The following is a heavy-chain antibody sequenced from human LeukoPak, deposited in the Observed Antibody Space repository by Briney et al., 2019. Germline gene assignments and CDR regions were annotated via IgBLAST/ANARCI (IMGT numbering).Heavy chain of an antibody. Sequence: AASVKVSCKASGGTFSSYAISWVRQAPGQGLEWMGGIIPIFGTANYAQKFQGRVTITADESTSTAYMELSSLRSEDTAVYYCARGSPYYYDSSGYYTSPPYDYWGQGTLVTVSS. J-gene: IGHJ4*02. V-gene: IGHV1-69*01. CDR1: GGTFSSYA. CDR2: IIPIFGTA. D-gene: IGHD3-22*01. CDR3: ARGSPYYYDSSGYYTSPPYDY.